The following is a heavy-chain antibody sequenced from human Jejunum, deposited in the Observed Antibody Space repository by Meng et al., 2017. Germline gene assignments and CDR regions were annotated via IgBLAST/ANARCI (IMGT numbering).Heavy chain of an antibody. Sequence: VQLQEWGAGLLKPSETLSLPCAVYGGSFSDYYWSWIRQPPGQGLEWIGEIHYSGSTKYNPSLKSRVTILVDTSRNQFSLKLSSVTAADTAVYYCAGGRHFAWGTDDYWGQGTLVTVSS. CDR3: AGGRHFAWGTDDY. J-gene: IGHJ4*02. CDR1: GGSFSDYY. D-gene: IGHD3-16*01. CDR2: IHYSGST. V-gene: IGHV4-34*01.